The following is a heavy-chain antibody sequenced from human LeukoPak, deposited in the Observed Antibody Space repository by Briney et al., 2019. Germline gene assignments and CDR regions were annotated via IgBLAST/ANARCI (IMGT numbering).Heavy chain of an antibody. J-gene: IGHJ4*01. CDR3: AGVLGVRDLAYFDY. CDR1: GFTFNTYW. CDR2: IRSDGSST. D-gene: IGHD3-10*01. Sequence: PGGSLGLSCAASGFTFNTYWMHWVRQAPGKGLVWVSRIRSDGSSTSYADSVRGRFTISRDNAKNTLYLQMNSLRAEDTAVYYCAGVLGVRDLAYFDYWGHGTLVTVSS. V-gene: IGHV3-74*01.